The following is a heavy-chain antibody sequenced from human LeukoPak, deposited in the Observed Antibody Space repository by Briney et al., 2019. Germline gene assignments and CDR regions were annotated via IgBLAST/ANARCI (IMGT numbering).Heavy chain of an antibody. CDR3: ARDLSGSYPDY. CDR1: GFTFNNYA. V-gene: IGHV3-74*01. Sequence: GGSLRLSCAASGFTFNNYAMTWVRQAPGKGLVWVSRINSDGSSTSYADSVKGRFTISRDNAKNTLYVQMNSLRAEDTAVYYCARDLSGSYPDYWGQGTLVIVSS. J-gene: IGHJ4*02. CDR2: INSDGSST. D-gene: IGHD1-26*01.